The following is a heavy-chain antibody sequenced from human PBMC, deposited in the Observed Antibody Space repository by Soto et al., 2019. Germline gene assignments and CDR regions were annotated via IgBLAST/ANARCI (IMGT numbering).Heavy chain of an antibody. CDR2: TYYRSKWYN. D-gene: IGHD6-19*01. CDR1: GEGVSSKSKS. Sequence: RTLCITSVYFGEGVSSKSKSWNWIRQSPSRGLEWLGRTYYRSKWYNDYAVSVKSRITINPDTSKNQFSLQLNSVTPEDTAVYYCARDPIAVAGFDYWGQETVVTVSS. CDR3: ARDPIAVAGFDY. V-gene: IGHV6-1*01. J-gene: IGHJ4*02.